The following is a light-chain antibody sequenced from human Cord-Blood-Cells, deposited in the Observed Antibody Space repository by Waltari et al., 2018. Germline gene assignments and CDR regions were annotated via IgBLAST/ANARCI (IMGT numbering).Light chain of an antibody. CDR1: QGITTN. Sequence: SNRTSQGITTNVAWYKMRPCQARGLLSSGASNRATGVPARFSGSESGTDFTLTISSLEPEHFAVYDCQQSSNWPPSFGQGTKVEI. CDR2: GAS. CDR3: QQSSNWPPS. V-gene: IGKV3-11*01. J-gene: IGKJ1*01.